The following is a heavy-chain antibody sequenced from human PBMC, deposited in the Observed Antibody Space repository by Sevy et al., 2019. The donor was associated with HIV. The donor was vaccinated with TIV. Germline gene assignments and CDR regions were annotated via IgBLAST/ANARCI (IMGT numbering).Heavy chain of an antibody. J-gene: IGHJ6*02. CDR1: GFTFSSYG. CDR2: ISYDGSNK. V-gene: IGHV3-30*18. D-gene: IGHD3-3*01. CDR3: AKVCNDFWSGYYYYGMDV. Sequence: GGSLRLPCAASGFTFSSYGMHWVRQAPGKGLEWVAVISYDGSNKYYADSVKGRFTISRDNSKNTLYLQMNSLRAEDTAVYYCAKVCNDFWSGYYYYGMDVWGQGTTVTVSS.